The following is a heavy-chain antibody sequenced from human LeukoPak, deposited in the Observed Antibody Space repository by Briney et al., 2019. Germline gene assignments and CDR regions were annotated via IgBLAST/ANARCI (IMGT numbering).Heavy chain of an antibody. J-gene: IGHJ3*02. D-gene: IGHD3-10*01. CDR2: IYNIRTT. Sequence: SETLSLTCNVSGGSVTSNNFHWGWIRQPPGKGLEWIGIIYNIRTTSYSPSLKSRVTISVDTSKNQFSLKMTSMTAADTAMYFCARRMIMVRDAFDRRGPGTMVTVSS. CDR3: ARRMIMVRDAFDR. V-gene: IGHV4-39*07. CDR1: GGSVTSNNFH.